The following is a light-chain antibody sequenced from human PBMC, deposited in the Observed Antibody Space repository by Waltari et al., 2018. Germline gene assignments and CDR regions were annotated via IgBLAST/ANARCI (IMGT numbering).Light chain of an antibody. J-gene: IGLJ2*01. V-gene: IGLV3-19*01. CDR1: SRRTYY. CDR3: HSRDSSGDVL. CDR2: GKN. Sequence: SSELTQDPAVSVALGQTVRNTCQGDSRRTYYVSWFHQRPGEAPALVIYGKNNRPSGIPDRFSASSSGSTASLTIIGAQAEDEADYYCHSRDSSGDVLIGGGTKLTV.